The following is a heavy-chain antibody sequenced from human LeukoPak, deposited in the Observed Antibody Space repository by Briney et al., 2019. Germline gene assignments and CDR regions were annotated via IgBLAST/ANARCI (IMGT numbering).Heavy chain of an antibody. CDR1: GGSISSSSSY. J-gene: IGHJ5*02. CDR3: ARDRLVVPAATNWFDP. Sequence: SETLSLTCTVSGGSISSSSSYCNWIRQPAGKGLEWIGRIYTSGSTNYNPSLKSRVTISVDTSKNQFSLKLSSVTAADTAVYYCARDRLVVPAATNWFDPWGQGTLVTVSS. CDR2: IYTSGST. V-gene: IGHV4-61*02. D-gene: IGHD2-2*01.